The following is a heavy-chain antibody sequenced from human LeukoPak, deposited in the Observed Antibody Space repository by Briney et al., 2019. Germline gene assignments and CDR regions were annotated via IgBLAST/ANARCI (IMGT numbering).Heavy chain of an antibody. Sequence: GASVKVSCKASGYTFTSYDINWVRQATGQGLEWMGWMNPNSGNTGYAQEFQGRVTMTRNTSISTAYMELSSLRSEDTAVYYCARRYYDFWSGLDYYYYMDVWGKGTTVTVSS. CDR1: GYTFTSYD. CDR3: ARRYYDFWSGLDYYYYMDV. V-gene: IGHV1-8*01. CDR2: MNPNSGNT. D-gene: IGHD3-3*01. J-gene: IGHJ6*03.